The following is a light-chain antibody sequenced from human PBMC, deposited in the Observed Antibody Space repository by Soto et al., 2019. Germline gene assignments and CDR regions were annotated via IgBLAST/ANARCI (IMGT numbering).Light chain of an antibody. Sequence: DIQMTQAPSSVSASVGDRVTITGRASQDINNRVAWFQQRPGRAPKYLIQAASILQSGFPSRFSATESGTDFTLTIDSLQPEDFATYYCRQVNIFPRTFVQGTKLEIK. V-gene: IGKV1-12*01. CDR2: AAS. CDR1: QDINNR. J-gene: IGKJ1*01. CDR3: RQVNIFPRT.